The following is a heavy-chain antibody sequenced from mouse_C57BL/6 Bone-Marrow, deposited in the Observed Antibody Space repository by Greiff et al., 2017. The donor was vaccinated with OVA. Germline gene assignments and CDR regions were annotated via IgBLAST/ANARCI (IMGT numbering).Heavy chain of an antibody. D-gene: IGHD1-1*01. Sequence: EVQLQQSGPELVKPGASVKMSCKASGYTFTDYNMHWVKQSHGKSLEWIGYINPNNGGTSYNQKFKGKATLTVNKSSSTAYMELRSLTSEDSAVYYCAKKYYGSSYRFAYWGQGTLVTVSA. V-gene: IGHV1-22*01. CDR3: AKKYYGSSYRFAY. CDR1: GYTFTDYN. CDR2: INPNNGGT. J-gene: IGHJ3*01.